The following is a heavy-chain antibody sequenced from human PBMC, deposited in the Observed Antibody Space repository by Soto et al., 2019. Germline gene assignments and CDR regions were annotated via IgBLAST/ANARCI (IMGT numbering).Heavy chain of an antibody. J-gene: IGHJ4*02. V-gene: IGHV3-23*01. CDR1: GFTFSSYA. Sequence: GGSLRLSCAASGFTFSSYAMSWVRQAPGKGLEWVSAISGSGGSTYYADSVKGRFTISRDNAKNTLYLQMNSLRAEDTALYYCAKELTVATVTYVLEDWGQGTPVTVSS. CDR3: AKELTVATVTYVLED. D-gene: IGHD4-17*01. CDR2: ISGSGGST.